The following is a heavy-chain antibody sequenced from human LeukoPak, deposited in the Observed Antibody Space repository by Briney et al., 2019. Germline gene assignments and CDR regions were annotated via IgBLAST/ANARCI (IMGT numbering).Heavy chain of an antibody. V-gene: IGHV3-11*04. CDR2: ISSSGSTI. CDR3: ARSSGWYHRGPDYYYYYMDV. J-gene: IGHJ6*03. D-gene: IGHD6-19*01. Sequence: PGGSLRLSCAASGFTFSDYYMSWIRQAPGKGLEWVSYISSSGSTIYYADSVKGRFTISRDNAKNSLYLQMNSLRAEDTAVYYCARSSGWYHRGPDYYYYYMDVWGKGTTVTVSS. CDR1: GFTFSDYY.